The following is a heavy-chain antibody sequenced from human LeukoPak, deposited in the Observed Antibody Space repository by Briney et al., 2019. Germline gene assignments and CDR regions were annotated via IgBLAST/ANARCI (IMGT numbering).Heavy chain of an antibody. J-gene: IGHJ6*03. V-gene: IGHV1-69*05. CDR3: ARDSAGGLWFGELLSMDV. CDR1: GGTFSSYA. Sequence: SVKVSCKASGGTFSSYAISWVRQAPGQGLEWMGGIIPIFGTANYAQKLQGRVTMTTDTSTSTAYMELRSLRSDDTAVYYCARDSAGGLWFGELLSMDVWGKGTTVTVSS. CDR2: IIPIFGTA. D-gene: IGHD3-10*01.